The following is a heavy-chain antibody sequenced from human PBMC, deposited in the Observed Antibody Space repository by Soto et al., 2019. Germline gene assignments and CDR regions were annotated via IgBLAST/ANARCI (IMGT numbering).Heavy chain of an antibody. CDR1: GGNFSSNG. D-gene: IGHD5-18*01. CDR2: IIPTFGTT. V-gene: IGHV1-69*13. CDR3: AGASDSTWYNWLDP. Sequence: WASVKVSCKAPGGNFSSNGIRWVRQAPGQGLELMGGIIPTFGTTNYAHKFRGRVTITADESTGTAYMELSSLRSDDTAVYYCAGASDSTWYNWLDPWGPGTLVTVSS. J-gene: IGHJ5*02.